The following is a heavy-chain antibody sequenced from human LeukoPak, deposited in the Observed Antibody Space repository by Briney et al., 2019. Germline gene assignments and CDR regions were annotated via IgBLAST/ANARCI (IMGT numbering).Heavy chain of an antibody. CDR1: GFTFSSYA. Sequence: GGSLRLSCAASGFTFSSYAMPWVRQAPGKGLEWVAVISYDGSNKYYADSVKGRFTISRDNSKNTLYLQMNSLRAEDTAVYYCAIAYDILSEVDYWGQGTLVTVSS. J-gene: IGHJ4*02. D-gene: IGHD3-9*01. CDR3: AIAYDILSEVDY. V-gene: IGHV3-30-3*01. CDR2: ISYDGSNK.